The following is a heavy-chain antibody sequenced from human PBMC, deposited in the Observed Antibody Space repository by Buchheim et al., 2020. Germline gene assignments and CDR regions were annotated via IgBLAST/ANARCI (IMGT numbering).Heavy chain of an antibody. J-gene: IGHJ5*02. V-gene: IGHV2-5*02. CDR3: AHSRPYYDFWSGYYGTNWFDP. CDR1: GFSLSTSGVG. Sequence: QITLKESGPTLVKPTQTLTLTCTFSGFSLSTSGVGVGWIRQPPGKALEWLALIYWDDDKRYSPSLKSRLTITKDTSKNQVGLTMTNMDPVDTATYYCAHSRPYYDFWSGYYGTNWFDPWGQGTL. D-gene: IGHD3-3*01. CDR2: IYWDDDK.